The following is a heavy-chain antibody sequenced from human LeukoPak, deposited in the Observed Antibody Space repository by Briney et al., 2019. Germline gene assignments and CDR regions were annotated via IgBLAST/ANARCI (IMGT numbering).Heavy chain of an antibody. Sequence: ASVKVSCKASDYXFTNYGISWVRQAPGQGPEWMGWISVYSGNTNYAQRLQGRVTMTTDTSTSTAYMELRSLRSDDTAVYYCARVRNYVASLDPWGQGTLVTVSS. D-gene: IGHD3-16*01. CDR2: ISVYSGNT. CDR3: ARVRNYVASLDP. V-gene: IGHV1-18*01. CDR1: DYXFTNYG. J-gene: IGHJ5*02.